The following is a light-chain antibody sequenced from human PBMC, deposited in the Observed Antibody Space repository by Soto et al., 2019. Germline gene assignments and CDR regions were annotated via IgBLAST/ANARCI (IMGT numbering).Light chain of an antibody. CDR3: QQSYSSSASI. CDR1: QSIDTF. J-gene: IGKJ2*02. Sequence: DIQMTQSPSSLSVSVGDRVTITCRASQSIDTFLNWYQHKPGKAPKLLIYDASSLQSGVPSRFSGSGSGRDFTLTITRLQPEDFATYYCQQSYSSSASIFGQGTKLEIK. CDR2: DAS. V-gene: IGKV1-39*01.